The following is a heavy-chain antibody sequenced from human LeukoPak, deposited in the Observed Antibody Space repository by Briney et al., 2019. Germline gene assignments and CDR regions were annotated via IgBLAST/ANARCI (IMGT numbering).Heavy chain of an antibody. V-gene: IGHV4-34*01. CDR3: ARDNSGYDCYDY. CDR1: GGSFSGYY. D-gene: IGHD5-12*01. CDR2: INHSGST. J-gene: IGHJ4*02. Sequence: SETLSLTCAVYGGSFSGYYWSWIRQPPGKGLEWIGEINHSGSTNYNPSLKSRVTISVDTSKNQFSLQLNSVTPEDTAVYYCARDNSGYDCYDYWGQGTLVTVSS.